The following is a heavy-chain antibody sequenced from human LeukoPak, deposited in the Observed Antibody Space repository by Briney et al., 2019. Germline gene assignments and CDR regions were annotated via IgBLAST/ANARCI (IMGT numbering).Heavy chain of an antibody. Sequence: GGSLRLSCAASGFKFSDYSMNWVRQVPGKGLEWVASISAFSTYVYYPDSVKGRFTVSRDNARNSVYLQLDSLRDEDTALYFCARASNWFESSGHPQHYYFDYWGQGTMVVLSS. CDR2: ISAFSTYV. CDR1: GFKFSDYS. CDR3: ARASNWFESSGHPQHYYFDY. D-gene: IGHD6-19*01. V-gene: IGHV3-21*01. J-gene: IGHJ4*02.